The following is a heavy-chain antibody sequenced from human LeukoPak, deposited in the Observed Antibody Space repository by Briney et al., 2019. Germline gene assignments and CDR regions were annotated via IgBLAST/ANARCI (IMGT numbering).Heavy chain of an antibody. CDR3: ARGRISYYYYYYMDV. CDR1: GFTFSSYS. V-gene: IGHV3-21*01. CDR2: ISSSSSYI. J-gene: IGHJ6*03. Sequence: PGGSLRLSCAASGFTFSSYSMSWVRQAPGKGLEWVSSISSSSSYIYYADSVKGRFTISRDNAKNSLYLQMNSLRAEDTAVYYCARGRISYYYYYYMDVWGKGTTVTVSS.